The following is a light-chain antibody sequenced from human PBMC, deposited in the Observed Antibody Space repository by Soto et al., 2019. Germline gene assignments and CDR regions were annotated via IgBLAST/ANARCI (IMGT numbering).Light chain of an antibody. CDR1: SSNIGSNY. Sequence: QSVLTQPPSASGTPGQRVTISCSGSSSNIGSNYVYWYQQLPGTAPKLLIYSNNQRPSGGPARFSGSKYGTSASLAISGLRYEDEADYYCAAWDDSLSGVVFGGGTKLTVL. CDR3: AAWDDSLSGVV. V-gene: IGLV1-47*02. J-gene: IGLJ2*01. CDR2: SNN.